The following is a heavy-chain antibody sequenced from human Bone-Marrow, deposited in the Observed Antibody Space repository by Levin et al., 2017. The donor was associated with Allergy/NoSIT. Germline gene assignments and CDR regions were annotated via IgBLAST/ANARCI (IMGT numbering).Heavy chain of an antibody. CDR3: AKERISWTAAAVIDP. J-gene: IGHJ5*02. D-gene: IGHD6-13*01. CDR1: GFSFSDYY. V-gene: IGHV3-11*01. Sequence: SCEASGFSFSDYYMTWIRQAPGKGLEWVSYISPTEATVYYADSVEGRFTISRDNARNSLYLQMNSLGPEDTAVYYCAKERISWTAAAVIDPWGQGTLVTVSS. CDR2: ISPTEATV.